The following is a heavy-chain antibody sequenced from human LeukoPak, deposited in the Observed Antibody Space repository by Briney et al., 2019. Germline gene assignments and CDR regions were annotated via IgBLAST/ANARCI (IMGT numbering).Heavy chain of an antibody. D-gene: IGHD3-3*01. J-gene: IGHJ4*02. CDR3: VRQGTNSGYYLLDY. Sequence: SETLSLTCAVYGAYLSDYYWSWIRQSPGKGLQWIGEVAHKGPTVYSPTLNRKYNPSLESRVTMSVDPSKNQFSLKLTSVTVADTATYYCVRQGTNSGYYLLDYWGPGHLVTVSS. CDR2: VAHKGPTVYSPTLNR. V-gene: IGHV4-34*01. CDR1: GAYLSDYY.